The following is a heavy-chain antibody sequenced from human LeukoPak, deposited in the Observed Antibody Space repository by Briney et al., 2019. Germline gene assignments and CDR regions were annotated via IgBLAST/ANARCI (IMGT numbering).Heavy chain of an antibody. Sequence: GGSLRLSCAASGFTFRSYSMNWVRQGPGKGLEWVSSINSRGNDKYYAESVKGRFTISRDNAKNSLYLQMNNLRVEDTAVYYCAREGSIVPHQDLDCWGQGSLVTVSS. CDR3: AREGSIVPHQDLDC. CDR2: INSRGNDK. CDR1: GFTFRSYS. V-gene: IGHV3-21*01. D-gene: IGHD2-21*01. J-gene: IGHJ4*02.